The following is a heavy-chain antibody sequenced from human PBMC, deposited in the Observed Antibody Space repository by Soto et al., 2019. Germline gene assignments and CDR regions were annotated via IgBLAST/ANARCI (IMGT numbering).Heavy chain of an antibody. Sequence: ASVKVSCKASGYTFTSYDINWARKATGQGLEWMGWMNPNSGKTGYAQKFQGRVSMTRNTSISTAYMELSSLRSEDTAVYYCARAGRFRSKYYYYYYYMDVWVKVTTVTVSS. J-gene: IGHJ6*03. CDR3: ARAGRFRSKYYYYYYYMDV. CDR2: MNPNSGKT. V-gene: IGHV1-8*02. D-gene: IGHD2-15*01. CDR1: GYTFTSYD.